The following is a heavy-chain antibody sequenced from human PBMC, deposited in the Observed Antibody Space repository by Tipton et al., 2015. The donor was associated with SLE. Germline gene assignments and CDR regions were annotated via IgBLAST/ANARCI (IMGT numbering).Heavy chain of an antibody. CDR3: ARVVVYGMDV. CDR1: GYSISSGYY. V-gene: IGHV4-38-2*01. D-gene: IGHD3-22*01. Sequence: TLSLTCAVSGYSISSGYYWGWIRQPPGKGLEWIGSIYHSGSTYYNPSLKSRVTISVDTSKNQFSLKLSSVTAADTAVYYCARVVVYGMDVWGQGTTVTVSS. CDR2: IYHSGST. J-gene: IGHJ6*02.